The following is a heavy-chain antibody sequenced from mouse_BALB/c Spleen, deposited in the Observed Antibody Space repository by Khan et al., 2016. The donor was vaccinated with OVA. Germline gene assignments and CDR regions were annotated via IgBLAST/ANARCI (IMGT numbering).Heavy chain of an antibody. V-gene: IGHV1-69*02. Sequence: QVQLQQPGAELVRPGASVKLSCKASGYTFTNSWINWVKQRPGQGLEWIGNIYPSDSYTNYNQNFKDKATLTVDKPSTTAYMHLSSPTSEDSAVYYCTREVRLHYYAMDYWGQGTSVTVSS. CDR2: IYPSDSYT. CDR1: GYTFTNSW. CDR3: TREVRLHYYAMDY. J-gene: IGHJ4*01. D-gene: IGHD2-14*01.